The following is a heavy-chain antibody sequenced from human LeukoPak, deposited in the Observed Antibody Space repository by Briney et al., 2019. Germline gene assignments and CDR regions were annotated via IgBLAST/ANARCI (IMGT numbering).Heavy chain of an antibody. CDR2: NYYSGST. V-gene: IGHV4-39*01. J-gene: IGHJ4*02. D-gene: IGHD6-13*01. Sequence: SETLSLTCTVSGGSIISTSYYWGWIRQPPGKGLEWIGSNYYSGSTYYNPSLKSRVTISIDTSKQQFLLRVSSVTAADTAVYYCVGSSWYLSPNPYYFDYWGQGTRVTVSS. CDR3: VGSSWYLSPNPYYFDY. CDR1: GGSIISTSYY.